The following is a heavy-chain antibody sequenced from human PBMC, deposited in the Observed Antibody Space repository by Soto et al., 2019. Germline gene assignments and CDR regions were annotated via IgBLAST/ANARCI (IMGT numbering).Heavy chain of an antibody. Sequence: QVQLVESGGTVVQPGRSLRLSCAASGFTFSSYPMHWVRQAPGKGLEWVAIISYDGTDKYYADSVKGRFTISRDNSKNTLYLQMNSLRAEDTAVYYCAKPGYCSGGSCYSDYYYGMDVWGQGTTVTVSS. D-gene: IGHD2-15*01. CDR1: GFTFSSYP. J-gene: IGHJ6*02. V-gene: IGHV3-30-3*02. CDR3: AKPGYCSGGSCYSDYYYGMDV. CDR2: ISYDGTDK.